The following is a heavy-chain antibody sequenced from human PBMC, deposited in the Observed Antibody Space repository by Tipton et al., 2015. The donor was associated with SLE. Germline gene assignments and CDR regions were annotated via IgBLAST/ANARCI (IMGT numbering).Heavy chain of an antibody. Sequence: TLSLTCTVSGGSISSSSYYWSWIRQPAGKGLEWIGYIYTSGSTNYNPSLKSRVTISVDTSKNQFSLKLTSVTTADTAVYYCARGPVYYDRQSYFDYWGQGTLVTVSS. D-gene: IGHD3-22*01. V-gene: IGHV4-61*09. J-gene: IGHJ4*02. CDR1: GGSISSSSYY. CDR3: ARGPVYYDRQSYFDY. CDR2: IYTSGST.